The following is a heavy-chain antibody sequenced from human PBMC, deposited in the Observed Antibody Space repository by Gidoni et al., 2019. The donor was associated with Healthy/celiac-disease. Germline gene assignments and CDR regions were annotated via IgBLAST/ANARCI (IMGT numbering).Heavy chain of an antibody. CDR3: AKDGESYYDFWSGDAHRYYFDY. Sequence: VQLLDSGGGLVQPGGSLRLSFAASGFTFSSYAMTWVRQAPGKGLEWVSAISGSGGRTYYEDAGKGRFNSSRDNSKNTLYRQMNSRRAEDTAVYYCAKDGESYYDFWSGDAHRYYFDYWGQGTLVTVSS. D-gene: IGHD3-3*01. CDR2: ISGSGGRT. V-gene: IGHV3-23*01. CDR1: GFTFSSYA. J-gene: IGHJ4*02.